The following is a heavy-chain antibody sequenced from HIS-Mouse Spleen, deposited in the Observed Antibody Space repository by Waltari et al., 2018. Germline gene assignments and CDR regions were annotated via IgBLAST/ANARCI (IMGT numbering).Heavy chain of an antibody. V-gene: IGHV4-39*07. CDR1: GGSISSSSYY. Sequence: QLQLQESGPGLVKPSETLSLTCTVSGGSISSSSYYWGWIRQPPGKGLEWIGSIYYSGSTSDNPSLKSRVTISVDTSKNQFSLKLSSVTAADTAVYYCAREIPYSSSWYDWYFDLWGCGTLVTVSS. CDR3: AREIPYSSSWYDWYFDL. D-gene: IGHD6-13*01. J-gene: IGHJ2*01. CDR2: IYYSGST.